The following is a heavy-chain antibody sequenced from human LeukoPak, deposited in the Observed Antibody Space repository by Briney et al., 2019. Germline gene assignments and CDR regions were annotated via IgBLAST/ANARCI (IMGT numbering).Heavy chain of an antibody. CDR2: TYYRSKWYN. Sequence: SQTLSLTCAISGDSVSSNSAAWNWIRQSPSRGLEWLGRTYYRSKWYNDYAVSVKSRITINPDTSKNQFSLQLNSVTPEDTAVYYCARARLSSWANYYYYYGMDVWGQGTTVTVSS. CDR1: GDSVSSNSAA. CDR3: ARARLSSWANYYYYYGMDV. D-gene: IGHD6-13*01. J-gene: IGHJ6*02. V-gene: IGHV6-1*01.